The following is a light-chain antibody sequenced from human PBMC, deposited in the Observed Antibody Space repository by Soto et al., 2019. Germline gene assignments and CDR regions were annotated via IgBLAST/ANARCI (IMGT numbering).Light chain of an antibody. CDR2: KAS. J-gene: IGKJ1*01. Sequence: DIQMTQSPSTLSASVGDRVTITSRASQSISSWLAWYQQRPGKAPKLLIYKASNLESGVPSRFSGSGSGTELTLTISSLHPDDFATYYCQQYYTYPWTFGPGTKVDIK. V-gene: IGKV1-5*03. CDR1: QSISSW. CDR3: QQYYTYPWT.